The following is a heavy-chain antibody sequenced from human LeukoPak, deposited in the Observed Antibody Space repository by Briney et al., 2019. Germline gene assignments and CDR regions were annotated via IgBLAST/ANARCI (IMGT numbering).Heavy chain of an antibody. Sequence: VASVKVSCKASGYTFTSYAMNWVRQAPGQGLEWMGWINTNTGNPAYAQGFTGRFVFSLDTSVSTAYLRISSLKAEDTAVYYCARELGMTTVTTYAGNVDYWGQGTLVTVSS. CDR1: GYTFTSYA. V-gene: IGHV7-4-1*02. J-gene: IGHJ4*02. CDR3: ARELGMTTVTTYAGNVDY. CDR2: INTNTGNP. D-gene: IGHD4-17*01.